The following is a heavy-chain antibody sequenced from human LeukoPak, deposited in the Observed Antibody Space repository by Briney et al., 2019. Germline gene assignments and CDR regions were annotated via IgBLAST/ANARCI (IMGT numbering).Heavy chain of an antibody. CDR3: AKQGRQIPFGGVVAIAPFDI. CDR1: GGSISSYY. CDR2: IYYSGST. V-gene: IGHV4-59*01. D-gene: IGHD3-16*02. Sequence: SETLSLTCTVSGGSISSYYWSWIRQPPGKGLEWIGYIYYSGSTNYNPSLKSRVTISVDTSKNQFSLKLSSVTAADTAVYYCAKQGRQIPFGGVVAIAPFDIWGQGTMVTVSS. J-gene: IGHJ3*02.